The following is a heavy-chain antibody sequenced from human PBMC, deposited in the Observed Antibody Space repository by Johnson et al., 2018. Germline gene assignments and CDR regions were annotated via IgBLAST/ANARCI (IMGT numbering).Heavy chain of an antibody. CDR3: ARDGGYTYGYGRY. D-gene: IGHD5-18*01. V-gene: IGHV3-23*04. CDR2: ITRSGGST. J-gene: IGHJ4*02. CDR1: GFTFSSYD. Sequence: VQLVESGGGLVQPGGSLRLSCAASGFTFSSYDMSWVRQAPGKGLEWVSVITRSGGSTYYAASVKCRFTISRDTSKNTLYLQMNSLRAEDTAVYYWARDGGYTYGYGRYWGQGTLVTVAS.